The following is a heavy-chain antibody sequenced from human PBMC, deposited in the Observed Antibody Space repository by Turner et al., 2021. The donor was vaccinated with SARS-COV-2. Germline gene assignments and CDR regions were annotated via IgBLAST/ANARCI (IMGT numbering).Heavy chain of an antibody. CDR2: IYDGGSN. CDR3: ARLHVAYYGSGSYYHYGMDV. CDR1: GCSISSSSYY. V-gene: IGHV4-39*01. Sequence: QLQLQESGPGLVKPSETLSLTCTGPGCSISSSSYYWGWIRQPPGKGLEWIGSIYDGGSNYYNPSLKSRVTISVDTSKNQFSLKLSSVTAADTAVYYCARLHVAYYGSGSYYHYGMDVWGQGTTVTVSS. J-gene: IGHJ6*02. D-gene: IGHD3-10*01.